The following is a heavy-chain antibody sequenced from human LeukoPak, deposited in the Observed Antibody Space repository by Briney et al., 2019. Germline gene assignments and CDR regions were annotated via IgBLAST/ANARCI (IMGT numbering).Heavy chain of an antibody. CDR2: INHSGST. V-gene: IGHV4-34*01. D-gene: IGHD2-15*01. CDR1: GGSFSGYY. J-gene: IGHJ3*02. Sequence: SKTLSLTCAVYGGSFSGYYWSWIRQPPGKGLEWIGEINHSGSTNYNPSLKSRVTISVDTSKNQFSLKLSSVTAADTAVYYCARGRGHIVVVVAATRVRRAFDIWGQGTMVTVSS. CDR3: ARGRGHIVVVVAATRVRRAFDI.